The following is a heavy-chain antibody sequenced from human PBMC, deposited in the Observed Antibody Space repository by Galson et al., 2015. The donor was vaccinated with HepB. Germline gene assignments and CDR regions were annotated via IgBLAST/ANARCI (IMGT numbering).Heavy chain of an antibody. CDR2: ISYDGSNK. V-gene: IGHV3-30*18. D-gene: IGHD6-19*01. J-gene: IGHJ3*02. Sequence: SLRLSCAASGFTFSSYGMHWVRQAPGKGLEWVAVISYDGSNKYYADSVKGRFTISRDNSKNTLYLQMNSLRAEDTAVYYCAKDKGEYSSGIRHPFDAFDIWGQGTMVTVSS. CDR3: AKDKGEYSSGIRHPFDAFDI. CDR1: GFTFSSYG.